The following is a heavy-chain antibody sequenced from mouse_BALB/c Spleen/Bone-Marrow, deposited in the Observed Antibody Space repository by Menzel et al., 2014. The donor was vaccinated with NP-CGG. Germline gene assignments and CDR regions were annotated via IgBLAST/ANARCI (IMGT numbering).Heavy chain of an antibody. CDR3: ARSGLRRPAMDY. CDR1: GFSLTSYG. CDR2: IWAGGST. Sequence: VQVVESGPGLVAPSQSLSITCTVSGFSLTSYGVHWVRQPPGKGLEWLGVIWAGGSTNYNSALMPRLSISKDNSKSQVFLKMNSLQIDDTAMYYCARSGLRRPAMDYWGQGASVTVSS. D-gene: IGHD2-4*01. V-gene: IGHV2-9*02. J-gene: IGHJ4*01.